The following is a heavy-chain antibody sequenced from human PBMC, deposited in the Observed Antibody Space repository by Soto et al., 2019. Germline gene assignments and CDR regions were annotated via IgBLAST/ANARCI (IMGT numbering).Heavy chain of an antibody. D-gene: IGHD3-22*01. CDR3: AAGGFYDSSGYYWYNRFDP. J-gene: IGHJ5*02. Sequence: QVQLVQSGAEVKKPGSSVKVSCKASGGTFSSYAISWVRQAPGQGLEWMGGIIPIFGTANYAQKFQGRVTITADESTSTAYMELSSLRSEDTAVYYCAAGGFYDSSGYYWYNRFDPWGQGTLVTVSS. V-gene: IGHV1-69*01. CDR2: IIPIFGTA. CDR1: GGTFSSYA.